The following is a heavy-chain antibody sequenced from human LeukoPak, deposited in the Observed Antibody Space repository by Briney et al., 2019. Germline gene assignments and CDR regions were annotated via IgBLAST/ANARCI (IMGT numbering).Heavy chain of an antibody. D-gene: IGHD2-15*01. CDR1: GFTFSSYA. V-gene: IGHV3-30*04. Sequence: PGGSLRLSCAASGFTFSSYAMHWVRQAPGKGLEWVAVISYDGSNKYYADSVKGRFTISRDNSKNTLYLQMNSLRAEDTAVYYCGCSGNDALDIWGQGTMVTVSS. J-gene: IGHJ3*02. CDR2: ISYDGSNK. CDR3: GCSGNDALDI.